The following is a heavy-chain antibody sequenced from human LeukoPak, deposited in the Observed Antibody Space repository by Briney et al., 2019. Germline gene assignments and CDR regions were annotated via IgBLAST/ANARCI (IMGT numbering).Heavy chain of an antibody. CDR2: IYYSGST. V-gene: IGHV4-59*08. Sequence: KPSETLSLTCTVSGGSISSYYWSWIRQPPGKGLEWIGYIYYSGSTNYNPSLKSRVTISVDTSKNQFSLKLSSVTAADTAVYYCARLAMGDDGDYVPSWYYYYGMDVWGQGTTVTVSS. J-gene: IGHJ6*02. CDR1: GGSISSYY. D-gene: IGHD4-17*01. CDR3: ARLAMGDDGDYVPSWYYYYGMDV.